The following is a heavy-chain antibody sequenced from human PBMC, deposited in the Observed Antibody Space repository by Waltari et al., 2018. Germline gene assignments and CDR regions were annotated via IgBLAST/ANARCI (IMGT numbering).Heavy chain of an antibody. CDR1: GFTFSTYN. V-gene: IGHV3-48*04. Sequence: EVQLVESGGGLVQSGGSLRLSCAASGFTFSTYNMNWVRQAPGKGLEWLSYISSGSGSIYYAESVKGRFTISRDNARNSLYLQMNNLRAEDTAVYYCATRGGISNWGLDYWGQGTLVTVSS. CDR2: ISSGSGSI. D-gene: IGHD7-27*01. J-gene: IGHJ4*02. CDR3: ATRGGISNWGLDY.